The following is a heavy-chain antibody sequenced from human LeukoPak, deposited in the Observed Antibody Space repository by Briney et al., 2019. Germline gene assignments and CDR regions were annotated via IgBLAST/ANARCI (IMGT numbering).Heavy chain of an antibody. V-gene: IGHV3-30-3*01. D-gene: IGHD6-6*01. Sequence: HSGRSLRLSCAASGFTFSSYAMHWVRQAPGKGLEWVAVISYDGSNKYYADSVKGRFTISRDNSKNTLYLQMNSLRAEDTAVYYCARPPRRDSSSSGYYYYYMDVWGKGTTVTVSS. CDR3: ARPPRRDSSSSGYYYYYMDV. CDR2: ISYDGSNK. J-gene: IGHJ6*03. CDR1: GFTFSSYA.